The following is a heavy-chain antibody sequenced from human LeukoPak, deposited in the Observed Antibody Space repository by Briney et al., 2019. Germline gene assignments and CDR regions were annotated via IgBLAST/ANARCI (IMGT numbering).Heavy chain of an antibody. J-gene: IGHJ5*02. V-gene: IGHV4-34*01. Sequence: SETLSLTCAVYGGSFSGYYWSWIRQPPGKGLEWIGEINHSGSTNYNPSLKSRVTISVDTSKNQFSLKLSSVTAADTAAYYCARGGSSGWYRWFDPWGQGTLVTVSS. CDR3: ARGGSSGWYRWFDP. CDR1: GGSFSGYY. CDR2: INHSGST. D-gene: IGHD6-19*01.